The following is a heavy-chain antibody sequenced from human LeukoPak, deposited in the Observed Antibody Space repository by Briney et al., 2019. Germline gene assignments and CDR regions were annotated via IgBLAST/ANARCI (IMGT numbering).Heavy chain of an antibody. Sequence: AASVTVSCKASGYTFTGYYMHWVRQAPGQGLEWMAWINPNSGDTDYAHQFQGRVTITRDTSNSTAYMELSRLRSDDTAVYFCARGQLLASRLMDYWGQGRLVTVSS. D-gene: IGHD2-21*01. CDR3: ARGQLLASRLMDY. V-gene: IGHV1-2*02. CDR1: GYTFTGYY. J-gene: IGHJ4*02. CDR2: INPNSGDT.